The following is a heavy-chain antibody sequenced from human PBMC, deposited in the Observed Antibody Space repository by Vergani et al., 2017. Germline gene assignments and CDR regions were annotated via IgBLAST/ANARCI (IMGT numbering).Heavy chain of an antibody. CDR1: GGTFSSYA. D-gene: IGHD2-21*01. Sequence: QVQLVQSGAEVKKPGSSVKVSCKASGGTFSSYAISWVRQAPGQGLEWMGGIIPIFGTANYAQKVQGRVTITADESTSTAYMELSSLRSEDTAVYYCAMPPRRWVIGNYGRDFWGQGTTVTVSS. V-gene: IGHV1-69*12. J-gene: IGHJ6*02. CDR2: IIPIFGTA. CDR3: AMPPRRWVIGNYGRDF.